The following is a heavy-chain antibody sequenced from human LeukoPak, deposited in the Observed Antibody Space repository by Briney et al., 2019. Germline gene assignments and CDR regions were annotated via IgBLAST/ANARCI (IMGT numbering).Heavy chain of an antibody. CDR1: GFTFSSYG. Sequence: GGSLRLSCAASGFTFSSYGMSWVRQAPGKGLEWVSAISGSGGSTYYADSVKGRFTISRDNSKNTLYLQMNSLRAEDTAVYYCAKDRAYYSDSSGYYLVRAYDYWGQGTLVTVSS. V-gene: IGHV3-23*01. D-gene: IGHD3-22*01. CDR3: AKDRAYYSDSSGYYLVRAYDY. CDR2: ISGSGGST. J-gene: IGHJ4*02.